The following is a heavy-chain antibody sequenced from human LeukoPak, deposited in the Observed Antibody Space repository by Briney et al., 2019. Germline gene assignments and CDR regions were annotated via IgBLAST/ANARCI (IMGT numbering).Heavy chain of an antibody. CDR1: GGSFRGFY. J-gene: IGHJ5*02. CDR2: INHSGST. CDR3: ARDRMVRGFNWFDP. V-gene: IGHV4-34*01. Sequence: SETLSHTCAVYGGSFRGFYWSWLRHPPGKGGEWIGEINHSGSTHYNPSLKSRVTISVDTSKNQFSLKLSSVTAADTAVYYCARDRMVRGFNWFDPWGQGTLVTVSS. D-gene: IGHD3-10*01.